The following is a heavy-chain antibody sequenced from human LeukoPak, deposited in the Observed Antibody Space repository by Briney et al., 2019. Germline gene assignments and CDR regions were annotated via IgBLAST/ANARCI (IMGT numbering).Heavy chain of an antibody. V-gene: IGHV1-18*01. J-gene: IGHJ4*02. Sequence: ASVKVSCKASGYTFTSYGISWVRQAPGQGLEWMGWISAYNGNTNYAQKLQGRVTMTTDTSTSTAYMELRSLRSDDTAMYYCARGYYDSSGYYHEDFDYWGQGTLVTVSS. CDR2: ISAYNGNT. CDR3: ARGYYDSSGYYHEDFDY. D-gene: IGHD3-22*01. CDR1: GYTFTSYG.